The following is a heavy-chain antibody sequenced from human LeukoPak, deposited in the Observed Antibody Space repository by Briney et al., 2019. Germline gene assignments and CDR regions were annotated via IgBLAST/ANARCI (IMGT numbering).Heavy chain of an antibody. J-gene: IGHJ4*02. CDR2: ISSSSSYT. V-gene: IGHV3-11*05. Sequence: GGSLRPSCAASGFIFSDYYMSWIRQAPGKGLEWVSYISSSSSYTAYADSVKGRFTISRDNAKNSLYLQINSLRAEDTAVYFCARAANTATGTPTLAIDYWGQGTLVTVSS. CDR1: GFIFSDYY. CDR3: ARAANTATGTPTLAIDY. D-gene: IGHD6-13*01.